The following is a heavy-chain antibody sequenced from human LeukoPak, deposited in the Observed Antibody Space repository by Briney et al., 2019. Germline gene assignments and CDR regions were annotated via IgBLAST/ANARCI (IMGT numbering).Heavy chain of an antibody. CDR1: GFTFSSYA. CDR2: ISGSGGST. J-gene: IGHJ4*02. V-gene: IGHV3-23*01. D-gene: IGHD6-19*01. CDR3: AKVGSDSSGWYGGFDY. Sequence: GGSLRLSCAASGFTFSSYAMSWVRQAPGKGLEWVSAISGSGGSTYYADSVKGRFTISRDNSKNTLYLQMNSLRAEDTAVYYCAKVGSDSSGWYGGFDYWGQGTLVTVSS.